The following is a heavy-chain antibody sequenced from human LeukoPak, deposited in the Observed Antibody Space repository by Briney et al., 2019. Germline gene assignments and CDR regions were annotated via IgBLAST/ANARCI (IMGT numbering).Heavy chain of an antibody. J-gene: IGHJ2*01. D-gene: IGHD2-15*01. CDR2: IKQDGSEK. Sequence: GGSLRLSCAASGFTFSSFWMSWVRQAPGKGLEWVANIKQDGSEKYYVDSVKGRFTVSRDNAENSLYLQMNSLRAEDAAVYYCARGYCSGGSCFSSTGNFDLWGRGTLVTVSS. CDR1: GFTFSSFW. CDR3: ARGYCSGGSCFSSTGNFDL. V-gene: IGHV3-7*04.